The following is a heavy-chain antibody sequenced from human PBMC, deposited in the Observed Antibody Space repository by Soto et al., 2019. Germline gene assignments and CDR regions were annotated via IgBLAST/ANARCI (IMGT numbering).Heavy chain of an antibody. V-gene: IGHV3-7*01. J-gene: IGHJ6*03. Sequence: GGSLRLSCAASGFTFSSYWMSWVRQAPGKGLEWVANIKQDGSEKYYVDSVKGRFTISRDNAKNSLYLQMNSLRAEDTAVYYCARGQTNCSGGSCYSYYYYYMDVWGKGTTVTVSS. D-gene: IGHD2-15*01. CDR3: ARGQTNCSGGSCYSYYYYYMDV. CDR2: IKQDGSEK. CDR1: GFTFSSYW.